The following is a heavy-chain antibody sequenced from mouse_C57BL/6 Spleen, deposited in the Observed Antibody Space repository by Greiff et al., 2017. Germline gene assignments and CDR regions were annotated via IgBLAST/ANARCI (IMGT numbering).Heavy chain of an antibody. V-gene: IGHV1-69*01. CDR3: ARGYY. CDR1: GYTFTSYW. CDR2: IDPSDSYT. Sequence: QVQLQPPGAALVMPGASVKLSCKASGYTFTSYWMHWVKQRPGQGLEWIGEIDPSDSYTNYNQKFKGKSTLTVDKSSSTAYMQLSSLTSEDSAVYYCARGYYWGQGTTLTVSS. J-gene: IGHJ2*01.